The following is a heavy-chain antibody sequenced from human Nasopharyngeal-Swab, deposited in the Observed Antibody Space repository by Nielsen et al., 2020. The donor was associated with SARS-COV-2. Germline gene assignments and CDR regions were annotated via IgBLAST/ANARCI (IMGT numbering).Heavy chain of an antibody. Sequence: VRQMPGKGLGWMGRIDPSDSYTNYSPSFQGHVTISADKSISTAYLQWSSLKASDTAMYYCATLTVGGNNWFDPWDQGTLVTVSS. CDR3: ATLTVGGNNWFDP. D-gene: IGHD4-23*01. J-gene: IGHJ5*02. V-gene: IGHV5-10-1*01. CDR2: IDPSDSYT.